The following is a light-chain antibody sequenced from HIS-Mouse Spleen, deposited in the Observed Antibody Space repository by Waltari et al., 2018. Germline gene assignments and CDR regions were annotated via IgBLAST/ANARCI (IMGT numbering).Light chain of an antibody. CDR1: SSDVGGYYY. CDR3: SSYTSSSTLV. CDR2: EVS. J-gene: IGLJ2*01. Sequence: QSALTQPASVSGSPGLSTTISCTRTSSDVGGYYYVSCYQQHPGKAPKLLIYEVSNRPSGVSNRFSGSKSGNTASLTISGLQAEDEADYYCSSYTSSSTLVFGGGTKLTVL. V-gene: IGLV2-14*01.